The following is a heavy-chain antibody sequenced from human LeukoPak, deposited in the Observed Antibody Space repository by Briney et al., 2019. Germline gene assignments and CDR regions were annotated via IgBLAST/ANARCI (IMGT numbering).Heavy chain of an antibody. Sequence: SETLSLTCTVSGGSISSYYWGWIRQPPGKGLEWIGSIYYSGSTYYNPSLKSRVTISVDTSKNQFSLKLSSVTAADTAVYYCAMVYYYGSGSYYKTQSYYFDYWGQGTLVTVSS. V-gene: IGHV4-39*01. D-gene: IGHD3-10*01. J-gene: IGHJ4*02. CDR1: GGSISSYY. CDR3: AMVYYYGSGSYYKTQSYYFDY. CDR2: IYYSGST.